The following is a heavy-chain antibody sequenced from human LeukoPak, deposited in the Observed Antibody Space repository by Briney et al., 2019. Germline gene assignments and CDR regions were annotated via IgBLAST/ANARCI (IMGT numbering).Heavy chain of an antibody. J-gene: IGHJ4*02. CDR1: GGTFSSYA. CDR2: IIPIFGTA. D-gene: IGHD4-17*01. V-gene: IGHV1-69*05. CDR3: ARTYGDYWELFFDY. Sequence: SVKVSCKASGGTFSSYAISWVRQAPGQGLEWIGGIIPIFGTANYAQKFQGKVTITTDESTSTAYMELSSLRSEDTAVYYCARTYGDYWELFFDYWGQGTLVTVSS.